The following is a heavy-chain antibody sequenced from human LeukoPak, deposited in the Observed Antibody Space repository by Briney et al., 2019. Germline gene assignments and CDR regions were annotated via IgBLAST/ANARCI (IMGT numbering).Heavy chain of an antibody. CDR3: ARGPLNYGSGRNDY. D-gene: IGHD3-10*01. CDR2: INHSGST. J-gene: IGHJ4*02. CDR1: GGSFSGYY. V-gene: IGHV4-34*01. Sequence: PSETLSLTCAVYGGSFSGYYWSWICQPPGKGLEWIGEINHSGSTSYNPSLKSRVTISVDTSKNQFSLKLSSVTAADTAVYYCARGPLNYGSGRNDYWGQGTLVTVSS.